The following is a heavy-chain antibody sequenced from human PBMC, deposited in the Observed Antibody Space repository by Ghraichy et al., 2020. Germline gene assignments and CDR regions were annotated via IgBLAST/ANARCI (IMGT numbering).Heavy chain of an antibody. V-gene: IGHV1-18*01. D-gene: IGHD2-2*01. CDR2: ISAYNGNT. CDR3: AREYTRYCSSTTCSLGY. Sequence: SVKVSCKASGYTFTSYGINWVRQAPGQGLEWMGWISAYNGNTNYAQNLQGRVTMTTDTSTSTAYMELRSLRSDDKAVYYCAREYTRYCSSTTCSLGYWGQGTLVTVSS. CDR1: GYTFTSYG. J-gene: IGHJ4*02.